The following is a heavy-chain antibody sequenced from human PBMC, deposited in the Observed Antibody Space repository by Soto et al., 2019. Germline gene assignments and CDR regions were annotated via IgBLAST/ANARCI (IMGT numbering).Heavy chain of an antibody. CDR1: GYTFTGHY. Sequence: ASVKVSCKTSGYTFTGHYIHWVRQAPQQGPEWMGEIGPESGATRYAEKFRGRVTMTMDTSITTVYMELRNLSPDDTAVYYCGRGRSGQIVIFYWGQGTTVTV. CDR3: GRGRSGQIVIFY. J-gene: IGHJ4*02. D-gene: IGHD1-26*01. CDR2: IGPESGAT. V-gene: IGHV1-2*02.